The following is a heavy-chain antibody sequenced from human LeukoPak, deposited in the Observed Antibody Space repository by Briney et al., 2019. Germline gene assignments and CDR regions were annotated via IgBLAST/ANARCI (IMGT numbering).Heavy chain of an antibody. D-gene: IGHD6-19*01. J-gene: IGHJ4*02. V-gene: IGHV4-34*01. Sequence: SETLSLTCAVYGGSFSGYYWSWIRQPPGKGLEWIGYIYHSGSTYYNPSLKSRVTISVDRSKNQFSLKLSSVTAADTAVYYCARGLHRSFSGYYFDYWGQGTLVTVSS. CDR2: IYHSGST. CDR1: GGSFSGYY. CDR3: ARGLHRSFSGYYFDY.